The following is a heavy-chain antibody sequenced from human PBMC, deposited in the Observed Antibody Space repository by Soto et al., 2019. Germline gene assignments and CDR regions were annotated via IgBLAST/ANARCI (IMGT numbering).Heavy chain of an antibody. CDR3: ARSYYDFWSGYYTTDY. D-gene: IGHD3-3*01. Sequence: ASVKVSCKASGYTLIGYYIHWVRQAPGQGLEWMGRINPNSGGTNYAQRFQGWVTMTRDTSISTAYMELSRLRSDDTAVYYCARSYYDFWSGYYTTDYWGQ. CDR1: GYTLIGYY. V-gene: IGHV1-2*04. J-gene: IGHJ4*01. CDR2: INPNSGGT.